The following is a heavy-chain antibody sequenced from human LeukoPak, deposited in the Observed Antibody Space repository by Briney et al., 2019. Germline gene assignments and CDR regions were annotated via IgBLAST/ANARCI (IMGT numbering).Heavy chain of an antibody. V-gene: IGHV1-69*05. CDR2: IIPIFGTA. CDR3: AGISSGRDYYFDY. CDR1: GGTFSSYA. D-gene: IGHD6-19*01. J-gene: IGHJ4*02. Sequence: SVKVSCXASGGTFSSYAISWVRQAPGQGLEWMGRIIPIFGTANYAQKFQGRVTITTDESTSTAYMELSSLRSEDTAVYYCAGISSGRDYYFDYWGQGTLVTVSS.